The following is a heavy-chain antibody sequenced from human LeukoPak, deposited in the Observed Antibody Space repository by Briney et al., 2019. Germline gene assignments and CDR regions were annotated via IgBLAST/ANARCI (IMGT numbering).Heavy chain of an antibody. V-gene: IGHV3-48*01. D-gene: IGHD6-6*01. Sequence: PGGSLRLSCAASGFTFSSYSMNWVRQAPGKGLEWVSYISSSSSTIYYADSVKGRFTISRDNAKNSLYLQMNSLRAEDTAVYYCARRKLVRRNWFDPWGQGTLVTVSS. J-gene: IGHJ5*02. CDR1: GFTFSSYS. CDR3: ARRKLVRRNWFDP. CDR2: ISSSSSTI.